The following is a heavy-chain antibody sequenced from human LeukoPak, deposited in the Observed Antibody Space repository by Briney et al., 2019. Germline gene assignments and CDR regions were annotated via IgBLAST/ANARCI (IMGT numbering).Heavy chain of an antibody. D-gene: IGHD2-2*01. CDR2: ISGSGGST. CDR3: AKDRGIIVVVPVDAFDI. Sequence: PGGSLRLSCAASGFTFSSYAMSWVRQAPGKGLEWVSAISGSGGSTSYADSVKGRFTISRDNSKNTLYLQMNSLRAEDTAVYYCAKDRGIIVVVPVDAFDIWGEETMVTVSS. V-gene: IGHV3-23*01. CDR1: GFTFSSYA. J-gene: IGHJ3*02.